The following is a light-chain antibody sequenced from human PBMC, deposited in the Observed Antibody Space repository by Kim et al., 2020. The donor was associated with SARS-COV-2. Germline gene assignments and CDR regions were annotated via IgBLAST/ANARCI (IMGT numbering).Light chain of an antibody. Sequence: SVSPGQTVSITCSGDKLGDKYVCWYQQRPGQSPLVVIYQDTKRPSGIPGRFSGSNSGNTATLTIRGTQAMDEADYYCQAWDSNTGVFGTGTKVTVL. CDR3: QAWDSNTGV. V-gene: IGLV3-1*01. CDR1: KLGDKY. CDR2: QDT. J-gene: IGLJ1*01.